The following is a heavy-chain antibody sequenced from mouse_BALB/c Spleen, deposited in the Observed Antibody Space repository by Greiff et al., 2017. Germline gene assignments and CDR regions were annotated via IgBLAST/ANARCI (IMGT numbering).Heavy chain of an antibody. Sequence: EVQLVESGPGLVKPSQSLSLTCSVTGYSITSCYYWNWIRQFPGNKLEWMGYISYDGSNNYNPSLKNRISITRDTSKNQFFLKLNSVTTEDTATYYCAKYRYEFAYWGQGTLVTVSA. J-gene: IGHJ3*01. CDR2: ISYDGSN. D-gene: IGHD2-14*01. CDR1: GYSITSCYY. CDR3: AKYRYEFAY. V-gene: IGHV3-6*02.